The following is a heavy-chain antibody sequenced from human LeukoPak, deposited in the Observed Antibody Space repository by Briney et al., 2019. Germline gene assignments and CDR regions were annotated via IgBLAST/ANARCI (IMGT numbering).Heavy chain of an antibody. J-gene: IGHJ6*03. Sequence: ASVKVSCKASGYTFTNYCIHWVRQAPGQGLEWMGIITPSGDITTYSQKFQGRVTLTRDTSTSTVYMELRSLRSEDAAVYYCARDPQDYDSSGYYPSYYYYMDVWGKGTTVTVSS. V-gene: IGHV1-46*01. CDR1: GYTFTNYC. CDR3: ARDPQDYDSSGYYPSYYYYMDV. CDR2: ITPSGDIT. D-gene: IGHD3-22*01.